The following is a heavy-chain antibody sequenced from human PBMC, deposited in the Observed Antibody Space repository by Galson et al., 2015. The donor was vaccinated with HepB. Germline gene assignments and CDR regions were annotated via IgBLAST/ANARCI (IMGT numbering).Heavy chain of an antibody. CDR2: ISHDGSKK. J-gene: IGHJ4*02. CDR1: GFTFSSYG. CDR3: ARDQGSYCSSSRCYGGHFDY. D-gene: IGHD2-2*01. Sequence: SLRLSCAASGFTFSSYGMHWVRQAPGKGLEWVTIISHDGSKKFYADSVKGRFTTSRDNSKNTLYLQMDSLRPDDTVVYYCARDQGSYCSSSRCYGGHFDYWGQGTLVAVSS. V-gene: IGHV3-30*03.